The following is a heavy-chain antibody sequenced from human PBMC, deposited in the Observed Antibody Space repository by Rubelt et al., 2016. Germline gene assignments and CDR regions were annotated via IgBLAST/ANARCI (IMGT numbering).Heavy chain of an antibody. CDR2: IYSGGST. Sequence: EVQLLESGGGLVQPGGSLRLSCAASGFTFSSYAMSWVRQAPGKGLEWVSAIYSGGSTYYVDAVKGGLTISGDKSKNVLYLQMNSLRAEDTAVYYCARKPGSGHDWGQGTLVTVSS. CDR3: ARKPGSGHD. J-gene: IGHJ4*02. CDR1: GFTFSSYA. V-gene: IGHV3-66*01. D-gene: IGHD6-19*01.